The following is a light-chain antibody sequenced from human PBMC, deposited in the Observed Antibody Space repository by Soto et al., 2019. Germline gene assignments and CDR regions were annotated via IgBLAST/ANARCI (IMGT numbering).Light chain of an antibody. J-gene: IGKJ1*01. CDR2: DAT. V-gene: IGKV1-5*01. Sequence: DVQMIQSPSTLSAFIGDRVTITCRVSQGIRDWVAWYQQKPGRAPKLLIYDATSSDSGVPSRFSGSGSETEFTLTIDSLQPGDFATYYCQQYQSFSMTFGQGTRVEL. CDR3: QQYQSFSMT. CDR1: QGIRDW.